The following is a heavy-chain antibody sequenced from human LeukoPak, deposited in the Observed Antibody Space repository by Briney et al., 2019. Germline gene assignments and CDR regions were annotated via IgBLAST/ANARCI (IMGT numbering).Heavy chain of an antibody. CDR2: INHSGST. J-gene: IGHJ4*02. CDR3: ARARGYTAYPHYFDY. D-gene: IGHD3-3*01. V-gene: IGHV4-34*01. CDR1: GGSFSGYY. Sequence: PSETLSLTCTVSGGSFSGYYWSWIRQPPGKGLEWIGEINHSGSTNYNPSLKSRVTISVDTSKNQFSLKLSSVTAADTAVYYCARARGYTAYPHYFDYWGQGTLVTVSS.